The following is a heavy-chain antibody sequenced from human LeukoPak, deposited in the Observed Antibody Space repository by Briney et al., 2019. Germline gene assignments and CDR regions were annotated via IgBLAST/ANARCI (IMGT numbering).Heavy chain of an antibody. CDR1: GGSISSSTYY. Sequence: SETLSLTCTVSGGSISSSTYYWGWIRQPPGKGLEWIGTIYYSGRTYYNPSLKSRVTISVDTSKNQLSLKLSSVTAADTAVYYCARDHAPLRQWLVPEWFDPWGQGTLVTVSS. D-gene: IGHD6-19*01. J-gene: IGHJ5*02. V-gene: IGHV4-39*07. CDR2: IYYSGRT. CDR3: ARDHAPLRQWLVPEWFDP.